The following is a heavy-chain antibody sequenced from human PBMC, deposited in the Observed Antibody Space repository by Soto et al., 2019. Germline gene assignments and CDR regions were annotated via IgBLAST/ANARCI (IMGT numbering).Heavy chain of an antibody. CDR3: ARRLLEWFYYGMDV. CDR2: IYSGGST. V-gene: IGHV3-53*01. J-gene: IGHJ6*02. Sequence: PGGSLRLSCAASGFTVSSNYMSWVRQAPGKGLEWVSVIYSGGSTYYADSVKGRFTISRDNSKNTLYLQMNSLRAEDTAVYYCARRLLEWFYYGMDVWGQGTTVSVSS. D-gene: IGHD3-3*01. CDR1: GFTVSSNY.